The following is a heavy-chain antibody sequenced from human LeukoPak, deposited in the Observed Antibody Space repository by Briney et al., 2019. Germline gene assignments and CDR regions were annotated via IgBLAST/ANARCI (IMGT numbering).Heavy chain of an antibody. CDR1: GYSFTSYW. V-gene: IGHV5-51*01. CDR2: IYPGGSDT. D-gene: IGHD3-10*01. CDR3: ARHSSPYYYYYYMDV. Sequence: GESLTISCKGSGYSFTSYWIGWVRQMPGKGLEWMGIIYPGGSDTRYSPSFQGQVTISADKSISTAYLQWSSLKASDTAMYYCARHSSPYYYYYYMDVWGKGTTVTVSS. J-gene: IGHJ6*03.